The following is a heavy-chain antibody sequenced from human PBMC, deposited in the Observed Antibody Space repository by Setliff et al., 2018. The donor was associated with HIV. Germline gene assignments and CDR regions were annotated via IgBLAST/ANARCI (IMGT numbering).Heavy chain of an antibody. V-gene: IGHV4-38-2*02. Sequence: LSLTCTVSGGSISSGYYWGWIRQPPGKGLEWIGSIYHSGSTYYNPSLKSRVTISVDTSKNQFSLKLSSVTAADTAVYYRARGGGNSCDPWGQGTLVTVSS. CDR1: GGSISSGYY. CDR2: IYHSGST. J-gene: IGHJ5*02. CDR3: ARGGGNSCDP. D-gene: IGHD2-2*01.